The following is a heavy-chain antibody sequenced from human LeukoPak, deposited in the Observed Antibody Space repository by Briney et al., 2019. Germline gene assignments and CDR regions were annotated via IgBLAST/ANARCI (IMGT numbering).Heavy chain of an antibody. D-gene: IGHD5-18*01. CDR3: TRVDTAMGSFDY. J-gene: IGHJ4*02. CDR2: ISSKANSSAT. V-gene: IGHV3-73*01. Sequence: PGGSLRLSCAASGFTFSGSAMRWVRQASGKGLEWVGPISSKANSSATAYAASVRGRFTISRDYSKNTAYLQMNSLKTEDTAVYYCTRVDTAMGSFDYWGRGTLVTVSS. CDR1: GFTFSGSA.